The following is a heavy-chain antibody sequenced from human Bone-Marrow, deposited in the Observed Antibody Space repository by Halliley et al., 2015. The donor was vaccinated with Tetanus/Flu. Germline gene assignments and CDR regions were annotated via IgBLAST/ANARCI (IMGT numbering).Heavy chain of an antibody. Sequence: GRGLEWLSSISGTSAYKSYADSVRGRFTTSRDDAKKSVYLQMESLRVEDTAVYYCARGVVDNWGQGTLVTVSS. J-gene: IGHJ4*02. V-gene: IGHV3-21*01. D-gene: IGHD3-10*01. CDR3: ARGVVDN. CDR2: ISGTSAYK.